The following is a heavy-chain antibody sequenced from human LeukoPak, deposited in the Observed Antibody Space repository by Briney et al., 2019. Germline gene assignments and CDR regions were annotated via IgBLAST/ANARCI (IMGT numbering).Heavy chain of an antibody. CDR1: GGSISSYY. CDR2: IYYSGST. D-gene: IGHD3-10*01. J-gene: IGHJ5*02. CDR3: ARGLGGAHNWFDP. Sequence: PSETLSLTCTVSGGSISSYYWSWLRQPPGKGLEWIGYIYYSGSTNYNPSLKSRVTISIDTSKNQFSLKLSSVTAADTAVYYCARGLGGAHNWFDPWGQGTLVTVSS. V-gene: IGHV4-59*01.